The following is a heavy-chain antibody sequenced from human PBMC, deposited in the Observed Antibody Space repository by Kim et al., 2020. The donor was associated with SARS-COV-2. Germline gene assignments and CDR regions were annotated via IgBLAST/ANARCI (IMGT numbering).Heavy chain of an antibody. CDR2: ISSSSSTI. Sequence: GGSLRLSCAASGFTFSSYSMNWVRQAPGKGLEWVSYISSSSSTIYYADSVKGRFTISRDNAKNSLYLQMNSLRDEDTAVYYCARDGITIFGVVIYFDYWGQGTLVTVSS. V-gene: IGHV3-48*02. CDR3: ARDGITIFGVVIYFDY. CDR1: GFTFSSYS. D-gene: IGHD3-3*01. J-gene: IGHJ4*02.